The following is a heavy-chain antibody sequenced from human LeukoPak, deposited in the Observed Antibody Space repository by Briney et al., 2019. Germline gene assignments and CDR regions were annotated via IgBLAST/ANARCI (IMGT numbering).Heavy chain of an antibody. CDR1: GYXXXXYX. CDR3: ARRDSSSGVDY. CDR2: IYPGDSYT. Sequence: GYXXXXYXXXWVXQLXGKXXXWMGIIYPGDSYTRYSPSFQGQVTISADKSISTAYLQWSSLKASDTAMYYCARRDSSSGVDYWGQGTLVTVSS. V-gene: IGHV5-51*01. D-gene: IGHD6-6*01. J-gene: IGHJ4*02.